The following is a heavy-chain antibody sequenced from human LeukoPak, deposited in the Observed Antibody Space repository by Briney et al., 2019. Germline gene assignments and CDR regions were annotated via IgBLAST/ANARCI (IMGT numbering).Heavy chain of an antibody. CDR3: ARDYGGKFDY. Sequence: PSETLSLTCTVSRXSLSSFYGSWIRQPPGKGLESIGYISYSGNTKYNPSLKSRVTISVDTSKNQFSLKLSCVTAADTAVYYCARDYGGKFDYWGQGTLVTVSS. CDR2: ISYSGNT. CDR1: RXSLSSFY. V-gene: IGHV4-59*01. J-gene: IGHJ4*02. D-gene: IGHD4-23*01.